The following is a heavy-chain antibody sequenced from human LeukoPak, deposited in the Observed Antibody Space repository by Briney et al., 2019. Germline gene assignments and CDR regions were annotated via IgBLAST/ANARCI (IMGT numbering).Heavy chain of an antibody. Sequence: ASVKVSCKASGYTFTTDAMHWVRQAPGQRPEWMGWVNAGNGNTKYSEKFQGRVTTTGDTSASTAYMELNSLTSEDTAVYYCARDEGGRGGSYFYYWGQGTLVTVSS. CDR2: VNAGNGNT. CDR3: ARDEGGRGGSYFYY. V-gene: IGHV1-3*01. J-gene: IGHJ4*02. CDR1: GYTFTTDA. D-gene: IGHD1-26*01.